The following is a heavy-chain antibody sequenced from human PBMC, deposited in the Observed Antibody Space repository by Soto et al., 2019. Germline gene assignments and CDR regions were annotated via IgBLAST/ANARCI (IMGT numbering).Heavy chain of an antibody. J-gene: IGHJ4*02. CDR2: IRPGDSET. V-gene: IGHV5-51*01. CDR1: GYTFNNYR. CDR3: ARHSSTSVRAPLEY. Sequence: PGESLKISCKGSGYTFNNYRIAWVRQMPGKGLEWMGIIRPGDSETKYGPSFEGQVTISVDRSTRTAYLHWGSLKASDTGMYYCARHSSTSVRAPLEYWGQGTLVTVSS. D-gene: IGHD2-2*01.